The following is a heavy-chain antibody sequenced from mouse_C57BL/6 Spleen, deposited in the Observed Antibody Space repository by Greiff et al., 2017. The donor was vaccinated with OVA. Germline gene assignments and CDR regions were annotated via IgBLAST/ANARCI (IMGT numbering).Heavy chain of an antibody. CDR2: IDPETGGT. D-gene: IGHD1-1*01. Sequence: QVQLQQSGAELVRPGASVTLSCKASGYTFTDYEMHWVKQTPVHGLEWIGAIDPETGGTAYNQKFKGKAILTADKSSSTAYMELRSLTSEDSAVYYCTRKRGYYGSSYGFAYWGQGTLVTVSA. V-gene: IGHV1-15*01. CDR1: GYTFTDYE. J-gene: IGHJ3*01. CDR3: TRKRGYYGSSYGFAY.